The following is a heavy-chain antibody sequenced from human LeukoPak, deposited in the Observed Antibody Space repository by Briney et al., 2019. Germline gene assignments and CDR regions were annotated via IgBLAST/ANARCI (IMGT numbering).Heavy chain of an antibody. CDR2: ISHDGNNK. J-gene: IGHJ4*02. V-gene: IGHV3-30-3*01. CDR3: ARGVDY. Sequence: PGRSLRLSCAASGFTFSSYAMHWVRQAPGKGLEWVAVISHDGNNKYNADSVKGRFTISRDNSKNTLYLQTNSLRAEDTAVYYCARGVDYWGQGTLVTVSS. CDR1: GFTFSSYA.